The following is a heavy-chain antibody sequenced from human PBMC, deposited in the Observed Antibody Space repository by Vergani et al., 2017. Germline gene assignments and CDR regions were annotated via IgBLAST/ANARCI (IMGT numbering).Heavy chain of an antibody. CDR3: AGYYGDYYYYYYYMDV. CDR2: ISSSSSTI. CDR1: GFTFSSYS. Sequence: EVQLVESGGGLVQPGGSLRLSCAASGFTFSSYSMNWVRQAPGKGLEWVSYISSSSSTIYYADSVKGRFTISRDNAKSSLYLQMNSLRAEDTAVYYCAGYYGDYYYYYYYMDVWGKGTTVTVSS. D-gene: IGHD4-17*01. V-gene: IGHV3-48*01. J-gene: IGHJ6*03.